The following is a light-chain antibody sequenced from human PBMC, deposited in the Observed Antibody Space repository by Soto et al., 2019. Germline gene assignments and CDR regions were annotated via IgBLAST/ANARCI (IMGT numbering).Light chain of an antibody. CDR2: DAS. CDR1: QGISTY. Sequence: DIQMTQSPSSLSASVRDRVTITCRASQGISTYLVWYQQRQGRAPKLLIYDASSLLSGVPSRFSGSGSGTHFTLTISSLQPEDFATYYCQQSYRTPYTFGQGTKLETK. J-gene: IGKJ2*01. V-gene: IGKV1-39*01. CDR3: QQSYRTPYT.